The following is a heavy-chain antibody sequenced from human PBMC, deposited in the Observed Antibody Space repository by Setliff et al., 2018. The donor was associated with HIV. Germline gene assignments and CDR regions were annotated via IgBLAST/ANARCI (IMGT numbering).Heavy chain of an antibody. CDR2: ISYSGST. CDR3: ARDVHWSGPYYYSYYYMDV. Sequence: SETLSLTCIVSAYSITSGHFWGWIRQPPGKGLEWIGSISYSGSTYYNPSFKSRITMSVDTSTNQFSLNLSSLTAADTAVYYCARDVHWSGPYYYSYYYMDVWGTGTTVTVSS. CDR1: AYSITSGHF. V-gene: IGHV4-38-2*02. D-gene: IGHD3-3*01. J-gene: IGHJ6*03.